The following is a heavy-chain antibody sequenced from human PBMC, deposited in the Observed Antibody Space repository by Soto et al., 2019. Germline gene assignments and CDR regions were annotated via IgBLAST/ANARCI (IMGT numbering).Heavy chain of an antibody. D-gene: IGHD1-20*01. Sequence: GGSLRLSCAASGFTFSSYGMHWVRQAPGKGLEWVAVISYDGSNKYYADSVKGRFTISRDNSKNTLYLQMNSLRAEDTAVYYCAKEVFVRTEEYYFDYWGQGTLVTVSS. CDR1: GFTFSSYG. CDR3: AKEVFVRTEEYYFDY. V-gene: IGHV3-30*18. J-gene: IGHJ4*02. CDR2: ISYDGSNK.